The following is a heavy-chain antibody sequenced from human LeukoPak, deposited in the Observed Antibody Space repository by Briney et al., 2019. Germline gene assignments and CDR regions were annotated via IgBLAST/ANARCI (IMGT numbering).Heavy chain of an antibody. CDR2: MKQDGSET. V-gene: IGHV3-7*01. Sequence: GGSLRLSCAASGFIFSSYWMTWVRQKPGRGLEWVANMKQDGSETNYVDSVKGRFTISRDNAKNSLYLQMNSLRAEDTAVYYCAKYRLVWLPVPAFDFWGQGTLVTVSS. J-gene: IGHJ4*02. D-gene: IGHD5-12*01. CDR1: GFIFSSYW. CDR3: AKYRLVWLPVPAFDF.